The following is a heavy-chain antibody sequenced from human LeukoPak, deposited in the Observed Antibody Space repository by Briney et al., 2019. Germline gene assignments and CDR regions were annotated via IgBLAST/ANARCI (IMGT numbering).Heavy chain of an antibody. Sequence: GASVKVSCKASGYTFTGYYMQWVRQAPGQGLEWMGWINPNSGGTNYAQKFQGRVTMTRDTSISTAYMELSRLRSDDTAVYYCARVVTGVYSSSWYYYYYYMDVWGKGTTVTISS. D-gene: IGHD6-13*01. J-gene: IGHJ6*03. CDR3: ARVVTGVYSSSWYYYYYYMDV. CDR2: INPNSGGT. V-gene: IGHV1-2*02. CDR1: GYTFTGYY.